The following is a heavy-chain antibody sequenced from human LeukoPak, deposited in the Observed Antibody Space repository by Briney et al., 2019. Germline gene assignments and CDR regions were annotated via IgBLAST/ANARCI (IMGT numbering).Heavy chain of an antibody. Sequence: GGSLRLSCAASGFTFSRYAMSWVRQAPGKGLEWVSAISGSGGSTYYADSVKDRFTISRDNSKNTLYLQMNSLRAEDTAVYYCAKGTGSSETSYYYYGMDVWGQGTTVTVSS. CDR3: AKGTGSSETSYYYYGMDV. D-gene: IGHD1-26*01. CDR1: GFTFSRYA. V-gene: IGHV3-23*01. J-gene: IGHJ6*02. CDR2: ISGSGGST.